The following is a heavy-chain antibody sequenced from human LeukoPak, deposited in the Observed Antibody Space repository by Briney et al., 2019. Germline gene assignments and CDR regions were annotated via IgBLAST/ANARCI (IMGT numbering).Heavy chain of an antibody. CDR2: IYYSGST. CDR3: AREESTVTTL. CDR1: GGSISSYY. V-gene: IGHV4-59*12. D-gene: IGHD4-11*01. Sequence: SETLSLTCTVSGGSISSYYWSWIRQPPGKGLEWIGYIYYSGSTNYNPSLKSRVTMSVDTSKNQFSLKLSSVTAADTAVYFCAREESTVTTLWGQGTLVTVSS. J-gene: IGHJ4*02.